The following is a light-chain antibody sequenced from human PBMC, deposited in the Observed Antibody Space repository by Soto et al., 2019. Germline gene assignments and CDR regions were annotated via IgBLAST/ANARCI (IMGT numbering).Light chain of an antibody. CDR3: SSFATSDTPMV. CDR1: SSDVGGYNH. J-gene: IGLJ2*01. CDR2: DVS. Sequence: QSALTQPASVSGSPGQSITISCTGTSSDVGGYNHVSWYQQHPGEAPKLMIYDVSSRPSGVSNHFAGSKAADTASLTISGLQAEDEADYYCSSFATSDTPMVFGGGTKVTVL. V-gene: IGLV2-14*03.